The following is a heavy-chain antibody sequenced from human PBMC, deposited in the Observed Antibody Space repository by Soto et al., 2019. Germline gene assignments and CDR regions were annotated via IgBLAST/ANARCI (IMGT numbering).Heavy chain of an antibody. V-gene: IGHV3-23*01. D-gene: IGHD6-19*01. CDR3: AKATTNGGWFNPFDS. CDR1: GFSFVNYA. CDR2: LSGSGTST. Sequence: GGSLRLSCAASGFSFVNYAMNWVLQAPGKGLEWVSGLSGSGTSTYYADSVKGRFTISRDNSRDTLFLQMNSLTADDTAVYYCAKATTNGGWFNPFDSWGQGALVTVS. J-gene: IGHJ4*02.